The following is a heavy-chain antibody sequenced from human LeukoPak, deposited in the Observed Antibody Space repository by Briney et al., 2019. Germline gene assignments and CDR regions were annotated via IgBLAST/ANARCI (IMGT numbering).Heavy chain of an antibody. J-gene: IGHJ4*02. D-gene: IGHD5-18*01. CDR2: INHSGST. V-gene: IGHV4-34*01. Sequence: SETLSLTCAVYGGSFSGYYWSWIRQPPGKGLEWIGEINHSGSTNYNPSLKSRVTISVDTSKNQFSPKLSSVTAADTAVYYCARIFIRDGYSSYFDCWGQGTLVTVSS. CDR1: GGSFSGYY. CDR3: ARIFIRDGYSSYFDC.